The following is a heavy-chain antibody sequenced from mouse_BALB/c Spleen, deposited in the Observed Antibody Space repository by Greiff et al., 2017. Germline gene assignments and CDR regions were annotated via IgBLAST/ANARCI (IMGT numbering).Heavy chain of an antibody. CDR1: GFTFSSYG. Sequence: EVMLVESGGDLVKPGGSLKLSCAASGFTFSSYGMSWVRQTPDKRLEWVATISSGGSYTYYPESVKGRFTISRDNAKNTLYLQMSSLKSEDTAMYYCARRKDSSGYFDYWGQGTTLTVSS. CDR2: ISSGGSYT. D-gene: IGHD3-2*01. J-gene: IGHJ2*01. CDR3: ARRKDSSGYFDY. V-gene: IGHV5-6*02.